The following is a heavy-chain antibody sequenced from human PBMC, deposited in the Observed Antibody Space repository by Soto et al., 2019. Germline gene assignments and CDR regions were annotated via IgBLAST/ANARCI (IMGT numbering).Heavy chain of an antibody. D-gene: IGHD5-12*01. J-gene: IGHJ6*02. CDR1: GFTFSSYW. CDR3: ARDPNIVATMGSIYYYYGMDV. Sequence: EVQLVESGGGLVQPGGSLRLSCAASGFTFSSYWMSWVRQAPGKGLEWVANIKQDGSEKYYVDSVKGRFTISRDNAKNSLDLRMNSRGAEDTAVYYCARDPNIVATMGSIYYYYGMDVWGQGTTVTVSS. V-gene: IGHV3-7*01. CDR2: IKQDGSEK.